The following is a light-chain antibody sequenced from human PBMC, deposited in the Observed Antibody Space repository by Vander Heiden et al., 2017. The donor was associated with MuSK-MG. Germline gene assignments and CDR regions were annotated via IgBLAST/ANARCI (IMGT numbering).Light chain of an antibody. CDR3: QQRSNWIT. V-gene: IGKV3-11*01. Sequence: DIVLTQSPATLSLSPGERATLSCRASQSVSSYLAWYQQKPGQAPRLLIYDASNRATGIPARFSGSGYGTDCTLTISSIEPEDFAVYYCQQRSNWITFGQGTRLEIK. J-gene: IGKJ5*01. CDR2: DAS. CDR1: QSVSSY.